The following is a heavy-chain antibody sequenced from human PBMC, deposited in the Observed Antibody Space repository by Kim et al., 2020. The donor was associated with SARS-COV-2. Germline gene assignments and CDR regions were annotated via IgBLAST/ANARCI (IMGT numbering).Heavy chain of an antibody. CDR2: IYYSGST. Sequence: SETLSLTCTVSHDSISSYYWSWVRQPPGKGLEWIGFIYYSGSTNYNPSLKSRVTISVDTTQNQFSLKLSSVTAADTAVYYCARSKGYTYSSGWFDSWGQGTLVTVSS. CDR1: HDSISSYY. J-gene: IGHJ5*01. CDR3: ARSKGYTYSSGWFDS. V-gene: IGHV4-59*01. D-gene: IGHD6-19*01.